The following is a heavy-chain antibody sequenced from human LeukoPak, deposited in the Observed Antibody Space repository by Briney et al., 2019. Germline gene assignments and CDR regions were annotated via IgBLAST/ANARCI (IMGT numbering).Heavy chain of an antibody. Sequence: GASVKVSCKASGYTFTSYYMHWVRQAPGQGLEWMGIINPSGGSTSYAQKFQGRVTMTRDMSTSTVYMELSRLRSDDPAVYYCARIRGSTTAFDYWGQGTLVTVSS. J-gene: IGHJ4*02. D-gene: IGHD2-15*01. CDR2: INPSGGST. V-gene: IGHV1-46*01. CDR3: ARIRGSTTAFDY. CDR1: GYTFTSYY.